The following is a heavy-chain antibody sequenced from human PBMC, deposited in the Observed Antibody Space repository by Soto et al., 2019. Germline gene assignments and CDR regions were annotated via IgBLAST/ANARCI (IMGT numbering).Heavy chain of an antibody. CDR2: ISSTSSTI. CDR3: AGAFDI. J-gene: IGHJ3*02. Sequence: ESGGGLVQPGGSLILSCPTSGFTVSEYNMNWIRQAPGKGLEWVSYISSTSSTIYYTDSVKGRFTISRDDAKNSLYLQMNSLRAEDTAVYYCAGAFDIWGQGTMVTVSS. CDR1: GFTVSEYN. V-gene: IGHV3-48*01.